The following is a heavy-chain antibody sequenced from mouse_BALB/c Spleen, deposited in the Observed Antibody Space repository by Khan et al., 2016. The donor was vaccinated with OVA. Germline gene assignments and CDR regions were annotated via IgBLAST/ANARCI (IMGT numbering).Heavy chain of an antibody. CDR1: GYTFTDYY. CDR2: ISPGSGDT. V-gene: IGHV1-77*01. D-gene: IGHD1-2*01. Sequence: VQLQQSGAELARPGASVKLSCKASGYTFTDYYINWVKQRTGQGLEWIGEISPGSGDTYYNERFKGKATLTADKSSSTASLQLSSLTSEASAVDFWARRNYFGYTFAYWGQGTRVTVAA. CDR3: ARRNYFGYTFAY. J-gene: IGHJ3*01.